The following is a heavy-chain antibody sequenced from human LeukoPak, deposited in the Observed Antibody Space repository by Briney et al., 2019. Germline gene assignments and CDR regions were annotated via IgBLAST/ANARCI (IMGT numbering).Heavy chain of an antibody. D-gene: IGHD3-10*01. CDR1: GFTFSSYT. Sequence: GGSLRLSCAASGFTFSSYTMNWVRQAPGKGLEWVSYISVSGGTIYYADSVKGRFTISRDNAKQSLYLQMNSLRAEDTAVYYCARGTLYYGSESYDYWGQGTLVIVSS. CDR2: ISVSGGTI. CDR3: ARGTLYYGSESYDY. V-gene: IGHV3-48*03. J-gene: IGHJ4*02.